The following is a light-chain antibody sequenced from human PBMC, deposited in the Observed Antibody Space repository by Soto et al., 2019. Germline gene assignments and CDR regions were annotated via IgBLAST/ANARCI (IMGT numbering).Light chain of an antibody. Sequence: DIQMTQSPSSLSASVGDRVTIACQASQDISKYLNWYQFRPGQAPKLLIYDASNLETGVQSRFRGSGSGTHFSLTITSLQPEDVATYYCQQYDNLLALTFGGGTKVQIK. CDR1: QDISKY. J-gene: IGKJ4*01. CDR2: DAS. CDR3: QQYDNLLALT. V-gene: IGKV1-33*01.